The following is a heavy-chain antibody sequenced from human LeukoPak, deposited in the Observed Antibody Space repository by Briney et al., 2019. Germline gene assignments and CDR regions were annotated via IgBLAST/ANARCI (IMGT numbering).Heavy chain of an antibody. D-gene: IGHD6-13*01. CDR1: GFTFSSYA. CDR3: EWSGYSSSSWYYFDY. J-gene: IGHJ4*02. V-gene: IGHV3-30-3*01. Sequence: GGSLRLSCAASGFTFSSYAMHWVRQAPGKGLEWVAVISYDGSNKYYADSVKGRFTISRDNSKNTLYLQMNSLRAEDTAVYHCEWSGYSSSSWYYFDYWGQGTLVTVSS. CDR2: ISYDGSNK.